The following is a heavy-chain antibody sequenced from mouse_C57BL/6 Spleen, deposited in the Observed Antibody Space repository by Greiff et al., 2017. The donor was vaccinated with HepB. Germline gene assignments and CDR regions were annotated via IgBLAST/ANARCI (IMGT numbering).Heavy chain of an antibody. J-gene: IGHJ4*01. V-gene: IGHV3-6*01. Sequence: DVQLQESGPGLVKPSQSLSLTCSVTGYSITSGYYWNWIRQFPGNKLEWMGYISYDGSNNYNPSLKNRISITRDTSKNQFFLKLNSVTTEDTATYYCASLYVYYAMDYWGQGTSVTVSS. D-gene: IGHD1-1*01. CDR1: GYSITSGYY. CDR2: ISYDGSN. CDR3: ASLYVYYAMDY.